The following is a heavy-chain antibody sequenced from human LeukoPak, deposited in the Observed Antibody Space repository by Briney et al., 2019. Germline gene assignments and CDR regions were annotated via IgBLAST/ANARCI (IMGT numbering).Heavy chain of an antibody. Sequence: GGSLRLSCAASGFSFSDAWMNWVRQAPGKGLEWVGHIRSKADGGTPDYIAPVKGRFTISRDDSKDTLHLQMNSLNTEDTAMYYCARRCSSNSCPFEYWGQGTLVTVSS. J-gene: IGHJ4*02. CDR1: GFSFSDAW. CDR3: ARRCSSNSCPFEY. CDR2: IRSKADGGTP. V-gene: IGHV3-15*07. D-gene: IGHD2-2*01.